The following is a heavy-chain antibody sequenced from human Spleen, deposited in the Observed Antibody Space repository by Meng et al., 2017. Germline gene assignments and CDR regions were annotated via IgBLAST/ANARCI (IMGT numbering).Heavy chain of an antibody. CDR3: ARGPVTMVVVDYWYFDL. Sequence: GGSLRLSCAASGFTFSSYWMSWVRQAPGKGLEWVANIKQDGSEKYYVDSVKGRFTISRDNAKNSLYLQVNSLRADDTAVYYCARGPVTMVVVDYWYFDLWGRGTLVTVSS. CDR2: IKQDGSEK. V-gene: IGHV3-7*01. J-gene: IGHJ2*01. D-gene: IGHD3-22*01. CDR1: GFTFSSYW.